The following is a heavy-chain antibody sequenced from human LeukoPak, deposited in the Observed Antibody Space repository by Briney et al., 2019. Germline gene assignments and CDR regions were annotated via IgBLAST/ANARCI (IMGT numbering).Heavy chain of an antibody. CDR1: GFTFSSYA. CDR2: ISGSGGST. J-gene: IGHJ4*02. D-gene: IGHD4-17*01. CDR3: AKRGLTYGDYAHIDY. V-gene: IGHV3-23*01. Sequence: SGGSLRLSCAASGFTFSSYAMSWVRQAPGKGLEWVSAISGSGGSTYYADSVKGRFTISRDNSKNTLYLQMNSLRAEDTAVYYCAKRGLTYGDYAHIDYWGQGTLVTVSS.